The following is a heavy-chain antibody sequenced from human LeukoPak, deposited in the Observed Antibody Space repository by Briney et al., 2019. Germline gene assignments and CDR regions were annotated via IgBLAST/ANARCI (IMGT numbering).Heavy chain of an antibody. CDR3: ARYISWWDV. V-gene: IGHV3-30*04. CDR2: ISYDGSNK. D-gene: IGHD6-13*01. CDR1: GFTFSTYT. Sequence: GGSLRLSCAASGFTFSTYTIHWVRQAPGKGLEWVAVISYDGSNKYYADSVKGRFTISRDNSKNTLYLQMNSLRAEDTAVYYCARYISWWDVWGKGTTVTISS. J-gene: IGHJ6*04.